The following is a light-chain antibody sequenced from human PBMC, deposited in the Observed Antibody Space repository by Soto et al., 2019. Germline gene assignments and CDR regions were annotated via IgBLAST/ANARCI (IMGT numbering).Light chain of an antibody. CDR2: AAS. V-gene: IGKV1-39*01. Sequence: THSPSSLSASVGDRVTITCRASQSISSYLNWCQQKPGKAPKLLIYAASSLQSGVPSRFSGSGSGTDFTLTISSLQPDDFATYYCQQYNTYSYTFGQGTRLEIK. CDR3: QQYNTYSYT. J-gene: IGKJ5*01. CDR1: QSISSY.